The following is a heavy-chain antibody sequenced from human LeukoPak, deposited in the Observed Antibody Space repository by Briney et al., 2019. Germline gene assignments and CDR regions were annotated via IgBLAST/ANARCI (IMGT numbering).Heavy chain of an antibody. CDR2: FDPEDGET. CDR1: GYTLTELS. V-gene: IGHV1-24*01. J-gene: IGHJ4*02. D-gene: IGHD3-10*01. Sequence: GASVKVSCKVSGYTLTELSMHWVRQAPGKGLEWMGGFDPEDGETIYAQKFQGRVTMTEDTSTDTAYMELSSLRSEDTAVYYCATERITMVRGVIFGVYYFDYRGQGTLVTVSS. CDR3: ATERITMVRGVIFGVYYFDY.